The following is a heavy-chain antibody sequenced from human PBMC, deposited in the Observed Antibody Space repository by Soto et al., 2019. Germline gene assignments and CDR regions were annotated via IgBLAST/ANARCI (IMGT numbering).Heavy chain of an antibody. Sequence: EVQLVESGGGLVQPGGSLRLSCAASGFTFSDYYMHWVRQAPGKGLVWVSRLNGDGSSTNYADSVKGRFTISIDNAKNKLYIRMNRLRAEDSAVYYCARSESGSFSYWGQGSLVTVS. CDR2: LNGDGSST. CDR1: GFTFSDYY. J-gene: IGHJ4*02. D-gene: IGHD1-26*01. V-gene: IGHV3-74*01. CDR3: ARSESGSFSY.